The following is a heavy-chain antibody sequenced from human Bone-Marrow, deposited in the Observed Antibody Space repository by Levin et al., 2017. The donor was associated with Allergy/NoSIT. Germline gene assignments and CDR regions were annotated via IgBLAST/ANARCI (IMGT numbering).Heavy chain of an antibody. Sequence: GGSLRLSCAASGFTFSSYGMHWVRQAPGKGLEWVAVIWYDGSNKYYADSVKGRFTISRANSKNTLYLQMNSLRAEDTAVYYCARGGYCSSTSCYGGIYYCYGMDVWGQGTTVTVSS. J-gene: IGHJ6*02. CDR3: ARGGYCSSTSCYGGIYYCYGMDV. CDR2: IWYDGSNK. CDR1: GFTFSSYG. V-gene: IGHV3-33*01. D-gene: IGHD2-2*01.